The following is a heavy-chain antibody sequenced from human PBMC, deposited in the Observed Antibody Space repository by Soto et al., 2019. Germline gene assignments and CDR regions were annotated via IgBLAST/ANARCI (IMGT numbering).Heavy chain of an antibody. CDR3: ARQYYYDSTRYRRGYHYAMDD. Sequence: QVHLVESGGGVVQPGRSLRLSCAASAFTFSSYAMHWVRQAPGKGLEWVAVISFDENIKYYADSVKGRFTISRDNSKSTMYLQINSLRVEDTAVYYCARQYYYDSTRYRRGYHYAMDDWGQGTTVAVSS. CDR1: AFTFSSYA. CDR2: ISFDENIK. D-gene: IGHD3-22*01. J-gene: IGHJ6*02. V-gene: IGHV3-30-3*01.